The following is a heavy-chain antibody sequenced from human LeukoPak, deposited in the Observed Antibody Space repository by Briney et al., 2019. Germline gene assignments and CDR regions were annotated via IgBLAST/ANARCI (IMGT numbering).Heavy chain of an antibody. CDR1: GYTFTSYG. CDR2: ISTYNGKT. CDR3: ARIAAYRVRGTVDY. V-gene: IGHV1-18*01. D-gene: IGHD3-10*01. Sequence: GASVKASCKASGYTFTSYGFTWVRQAPGQGLECMGWISTYNGKTNYAQRFQGGVTMTTDTSTATVYMELRSLRSDDTAVYYCARIAAYRVRGTVDYWGQGTLVTVSS. J-gene: IGHJ4*02.